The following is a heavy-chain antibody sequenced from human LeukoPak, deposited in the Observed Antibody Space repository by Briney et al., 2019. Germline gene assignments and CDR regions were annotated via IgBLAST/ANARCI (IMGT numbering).Heavy chain of an antibody. D-gene: IGHD3-22*01. Sequence: GGSLRLSCAASGFTFSSYAMSWVRQVPGKGLEWVSAISGSGGTTYYTDSVKGRFTISRDNAKNSLYLQMNSLRAEDTAVYYCARDRARSYYYDSSGYYSPFDYWGQGTLVTVSS. V-gene: IGHV3-23*01. CDR2: ISGSGGTT. CDR1: GFTFSSYA. CDR3: ARDRARSYYYDSSGYYSPFDY. J-gene: IGHJ4*02.